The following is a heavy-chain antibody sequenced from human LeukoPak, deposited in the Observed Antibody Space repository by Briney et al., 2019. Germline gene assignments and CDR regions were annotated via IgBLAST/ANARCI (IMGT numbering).Heavy chain of an antibody. CDR3: ARGPSDQYYYGSGCLDY. CDR1: GFTFSNYS. J-gene: IGHJ4*02. D-gene: IGHD3-10*01. Sequence: KPGGSLRLSCVGSGFTFSNYSFNWVRQAPGKGLEWVSSISKGSGYIYQTDSVKGRFTISRDNAKNSLFLEMNSLRVEDTALYYCARGPSDQYYYGSGCLDYWGQGALVTVSS. CDR2: ISKGSGYI. V-gene: IGHV3-21*01.